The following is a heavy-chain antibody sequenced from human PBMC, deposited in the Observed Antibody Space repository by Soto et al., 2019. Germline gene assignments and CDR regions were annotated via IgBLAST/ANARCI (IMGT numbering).Heavy chain of an antibody. D-gene: IGHD2-2*01. Sequence: QVQLVESGGGVVQPGGSLTLSCAASRFTSSNYGMHWVRQAPGEGLEWVAVISYDGTNHYYADSVRGRFTLSRDNSKNTPNWHMDRLTSDDTDVYYCGSDTKTGVVVPGAPKYWGQGTLVAVSS. CDR2: ISYDGTNH. J-gene: IGHJ4*02. V-gene: IGHV3-30*03. CDR1: RFTSSNYG. CDR3: GSDTKTGVVVPGAPKY.